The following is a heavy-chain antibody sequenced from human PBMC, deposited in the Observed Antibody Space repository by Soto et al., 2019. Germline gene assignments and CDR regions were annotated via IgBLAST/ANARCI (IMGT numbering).Heavy chain of an antibody. J-gene: IGHJ6*02. CDR3: ARDSNQLLSGAYYYYGMDV. D-gene: IGHD2-2*01. CDR2: ISYDGSNK. CDR1: GFTFSSYA. V-gene: IGHV3-30-3*01. Sequence: GGSLRLSCAASGFTFSSYAMHWVRQAPGKGLEWVAVISYDGSNKYYADSVKGRFTISRDNSKNTLYLQMNSLRAEDTAVYYCARDSNQLLSGAYYYYGMDVRGQGTTVTAP.